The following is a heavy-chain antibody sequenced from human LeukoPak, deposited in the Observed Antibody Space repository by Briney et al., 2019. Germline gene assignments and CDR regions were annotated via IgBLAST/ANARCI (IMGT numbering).Heavy chain of an antibody. CDR2: ISSSSNYI. J-gene: IGHJ4*02. Sequence: GGSLRLSCAASGFTFSSFSMNWVRQAPGKGLEWVSSISSSSNYIYYADSVRGRFTISRDNAKNSLYLQMNSLRAEDTAVYYCARVARDYYDSSGYYYFDYWGQGTLVTVSS. CDR3: ARVARDYYDSSGYYYFDY. D-gene: IGHD3-22*01. CDR1: GFTFSSFS. V-gene: IGHV3-21*01.